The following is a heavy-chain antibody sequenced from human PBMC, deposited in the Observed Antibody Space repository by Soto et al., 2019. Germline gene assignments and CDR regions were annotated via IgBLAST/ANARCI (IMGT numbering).Heavy chain of an antibody. V-gene: IGHV6-1*01. CDR1: GDSVSSNDAT. CDR2: TYYRSKWYN. J-gene: IGHJ4*02. Sequence: SQTLSLTCAISGDSVSSNDATWDWIRQSPSRGLEWLGRTYYRSKWYNDYAVSVKSRITINPDTSKNQFSLQLNSVTPEDTAVYYCARGNEEAAARGIDYWGQGTLVTVSS. D-gene: IGHD6-13*01. CDR3: ARGNEEAAARGIDY.